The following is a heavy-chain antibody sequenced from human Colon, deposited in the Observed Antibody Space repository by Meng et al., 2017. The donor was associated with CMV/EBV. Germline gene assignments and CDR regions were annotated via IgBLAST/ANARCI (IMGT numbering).Heavy chain of an antibody. CDR3: ARDGLSGRYFDY. J-gene: IGHJ4*02. CDR2: IETKTGNP. CDR1: GYNFTSNN. D-gene: IGHD6-25*01. V-gene: IGHV7-4-1*02. Sequence: CKASGYNFTSNNVIWVRQAPGQGPEWMGWIETKTGNPTYAQGFTGRFGFSLDTSVSTTYLQISSLKAEDTAVYYCARDGLSGRYFDYWGQGTLVTVSS.